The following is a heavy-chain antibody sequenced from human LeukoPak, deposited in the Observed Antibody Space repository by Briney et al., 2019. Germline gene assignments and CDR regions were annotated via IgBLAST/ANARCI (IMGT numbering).Heavy chain of an antibody. V-gene: IGHV4-39*01. D-gene: IGHD3-10*01. Sequence: SSETLSLTCTVSSASITSSPYFWGWTRQSPGKGLEWIGSISYSGTTYYNPSLKSRVTISVDTSKNQFSLKLNSVTAADTAVFYCAANSADYNTLGSSYKVWGQGTLVTVSS. CDR1: SASITSSPYF. CDR3: AANSADYNTLGSSYKV. CDR2: ISYSGTT. J-gene: IGHJ4*02.